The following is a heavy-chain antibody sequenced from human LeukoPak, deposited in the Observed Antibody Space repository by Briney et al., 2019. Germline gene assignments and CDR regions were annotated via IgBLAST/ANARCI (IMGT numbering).Heavy chain of an antibody. V-gene: IGHV3-66*01. Sequence: GGSLRLSCAASGFTVSSNYMSWVRQAPGKGLEWVSVIYSGGSTYYADSVTGRFTISRDNSKNTLYLQMNSLRAEDTAVYYCARASPDYYESSGYYRDYWGQGTLVTVSS. CDR3: ARASPDYYESSGYYRDY. CDR2: IYSGGST. D-gene: IGHD3-22*01. CDR1: GFTVSSNY. J-gene: IGHJ4*02.